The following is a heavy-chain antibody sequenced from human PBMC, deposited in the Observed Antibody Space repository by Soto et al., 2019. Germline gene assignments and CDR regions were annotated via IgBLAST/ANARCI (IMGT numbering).Heavy chain of an antibody. CDR2: INPNSGGT. V-gene: IGHV1-2*04. J-gene: IGHJ6*02. Sequence: ASVKVSCKASGYTFTGYYMHWLRQSPGQGLEWMGWINPNSGGTNYAQKFQGWVTMTRDTSISTAYMELSRLRSDDTAVYYCARAGFGVRGVIIPSYYYGMDVWGQGTTVTVSS. CDR1: GYTFTGYY. CDR3: ARAGFGVRGVIIPSYYYGMDV. D-gene: IGHD3-10*01.